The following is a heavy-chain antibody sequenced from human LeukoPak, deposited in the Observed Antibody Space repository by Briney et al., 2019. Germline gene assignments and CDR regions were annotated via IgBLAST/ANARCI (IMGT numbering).Heavy chain of an antibody. CDR2: IIAILDTA. V-gene: IGHV1-69*08. D-gene: IGHD5-12*01. J-gene: IGHJ5*02. Sequence: GASVKVSCKASGGSFSDYSISWVRQAPGQGLEWMGRIIAILDTAHYAQKFQGRFTITADKSTTTVYMDLSSLRSDDTAVYYCVRSGYDYDWFDPWGQGTLVTVSS. CDR1: GGSFSDYS. CDR3: VRSGYDYDWFDP.